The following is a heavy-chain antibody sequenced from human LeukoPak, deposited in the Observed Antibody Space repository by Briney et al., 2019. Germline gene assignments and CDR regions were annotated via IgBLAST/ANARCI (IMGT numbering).Heavy chain of an antibody. CDR1: GFTFSNYA. D-gene: IGHD3-10*01. CDR3: AKDPQPSVRMLRGTMDV. J-gene: IGHJ6*02. Sequence: GGSLRLSCAASGFTFSNYAMSWVRQAPGKGLEWVSVISGSGVATDYADSVKGRLTISRDNSKNTLFLQMNSLRAEDTAVYYCAKDPQPSVRMLRGTMDVWGQGTTVTVSS. CDR2: ISGSGVAT. V-gene: IGHV3-23*01.